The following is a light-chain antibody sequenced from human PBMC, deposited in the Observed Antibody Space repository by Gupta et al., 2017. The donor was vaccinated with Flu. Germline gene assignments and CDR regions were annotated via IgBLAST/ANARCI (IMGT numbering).Light chain of an antibody. CDR1: SGSIASTY. V-gene: IGLV6-57*01. Sequence: NFMLTQPHSVSESLGKTVTISCTRSSGSIASTYVQWYQQRPGSSPTSLIYEDNQRPSGVPDRFSGSIDTSSNSASLTISGLQPEDEADYYCQSYDGIILYFFGSGTKVTVL. CDR2: EDN. CDR3: QSYDGIILYF. J-gene: IGLJ1*01.